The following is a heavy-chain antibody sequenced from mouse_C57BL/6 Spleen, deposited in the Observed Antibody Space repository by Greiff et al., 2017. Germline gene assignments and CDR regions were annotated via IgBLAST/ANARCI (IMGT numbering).Heavy chain of an antibody. V-gene: IGHV1-55*01. CDR1: GYTFTSYW. CDR2: IYPGSGST. CDR3: ARRGYEAWFAY. Sequence: VQLQQPGAELVKPGASVKMSCKASGYTFTSYWITWVKQRPGQGLEWIGDIYPGSGSTNDNEKLKSKATLTVDTSSSTAYMQLSSLTSEDSAVYYCARRGYEAWFAYWGQGTLVTVSA. J-gene: IGHJ3*01. D-gene: IGHD3-1*01.